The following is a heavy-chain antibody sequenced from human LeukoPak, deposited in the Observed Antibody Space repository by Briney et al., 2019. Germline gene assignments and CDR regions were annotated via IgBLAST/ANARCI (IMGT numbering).Heavy chain of an antibody. Sequence: GGSLRLSCAASGFTLSSYAMSWVRQAPGKGLEWVSAISGSGGSTYYADSVKGRFTISRDNSKNTLYLQMNSLRAEDTAVYYCAKGGYGDLSIDYWGQGTLVTVSS. D-gene: IGHD4-17*01. J-gene: IGHJ4*02. V-gene: IGHV3-23*01. CDR1: GFTLSSYA. CDR2: ISGSGGST. CDR3: AKGGYGDLSIDY.